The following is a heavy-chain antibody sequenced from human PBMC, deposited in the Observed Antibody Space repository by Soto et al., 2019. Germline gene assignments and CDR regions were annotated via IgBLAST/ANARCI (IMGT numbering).Heavy chain of an antibody. CDR3: ARQPHCSSNSCSGAAHRYYGVDV. J-gene: IGHJ6*02. CDR2: IDPSDSYT. Sequence: GESLKISCKGSGYGFPIYWIGWVRQMPGKGLEWMGRIDPSDSYTNYNPSFQGHVTISADKSISTAFLPWNSLMASDTAMYYCARQPHCSSNSCSGAAHRYYGVDVWGQGTTVTVSS. D-gene: IGHD2-2*01. V-gene: IGHV5-10-1*01. CDR1: GYGFPIYW.